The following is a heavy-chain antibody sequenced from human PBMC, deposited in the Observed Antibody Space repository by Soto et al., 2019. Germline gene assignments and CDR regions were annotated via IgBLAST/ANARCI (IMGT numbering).Heavy chain of an antibody. Sequence: KVSCKASGYTFINFDFSWVRQAAGQGLEWLGWMNPGSGKTGYASKFQGRVAMTRDASTGTSHLELSSLTSDDTAVYYCARRASAGTLNWFDPWGQGTLVTVSS. CDR1: GYTFINFD. CDR3: ARRASAGTLNWFDP. V-gene: IGHV1-8*02. D-gene: IGHD6-13*01. CDR2: MNPGSGKT. J-gene: IGHJ5*02.